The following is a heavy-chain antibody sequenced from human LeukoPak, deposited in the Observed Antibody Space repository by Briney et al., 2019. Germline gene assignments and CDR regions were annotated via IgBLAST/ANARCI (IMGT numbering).Heavy chain of an antibody. Sequence: SETLSLTCAVYGGSFSGYYWSWTRHPPGKGLEWIGEINHSGSTNYNPSLKSRVTISVDTSKNQFSLKLSSVTAADTAVYYCARGRVGQTVTTNFDYWGQGTLVTVSS. J-gene: IGHJ4*02. CDR2: INHSGST. V-gene: IGHV4-34*01. CDR3: ARGRVGQTVTTNFDY. CDR1: GGSFSGYY. D-gene: IGHD4-17*01.